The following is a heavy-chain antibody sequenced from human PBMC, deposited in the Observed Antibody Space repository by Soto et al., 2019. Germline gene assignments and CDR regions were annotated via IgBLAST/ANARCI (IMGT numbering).Heavy chain of an antibody. CDR2: IIPIFGTA. J-gene: IGHJ4*02. Sequence: GASVKVSCKASGGTFSSYASSWVRQAPGQGLEWMGGIIPIFGTANYAQKFQGRVTITADESTSTAYMELSSLRSEDTAVYYCARVLGTGGYFDYWGQGTLVTVSS. D-gene: IGHD3-10*01. CDR1: GGTFSSYA. V-gene: IGHV1-69*13. CDR3: ARVLGTGGYFDY.